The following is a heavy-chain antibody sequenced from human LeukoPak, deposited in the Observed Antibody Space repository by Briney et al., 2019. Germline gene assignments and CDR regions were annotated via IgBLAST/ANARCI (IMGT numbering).Heavy chain of an antibody. J-gene: IGHJ4*02. D-gene: IGHD3-16*01. CDR2: ITFSGAFT. Sequence: GGSLTLSCSASGFTFIKYSMTWLRPAPGKGLEGVSTITFSGAFTDYTDPGQGRFTISRYNSKSTLYLEMNSLRAEATAVYYCARVHLATHQHDYWGQGTLVTVSS. CDR3: ARVHLATHQHDY. CDR1: GFTFIKYS. V-gene: IGHV3-23*01.